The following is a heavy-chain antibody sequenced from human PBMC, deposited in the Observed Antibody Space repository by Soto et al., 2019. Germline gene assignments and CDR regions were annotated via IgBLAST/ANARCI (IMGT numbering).Heavy chain of an antibody. J-gene: IGHJ4*02. V-gene: IGHV1-3*01. CDR3: ARGAHYSSGWFDDFDY. CDR1: GYTFTSYA. D-gene: IGHD6-19*01. CDR2: INAGNGNT. Sequence: GASVKVSCKASGYTFTSYAMHWVRQAPGQRLEWMGWINAGNGNTKYSQKFQGRVTITRDTSASTAYMELSSLRSEDTAVYYCARGAHYSSGWFDDFDYWGQGTLVTVSS.